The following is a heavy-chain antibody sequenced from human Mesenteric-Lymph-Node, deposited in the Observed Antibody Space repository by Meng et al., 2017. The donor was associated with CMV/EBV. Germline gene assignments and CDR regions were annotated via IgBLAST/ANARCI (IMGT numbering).Heavy chain of an antibody. CDR2: ISSSGNTI. Sequence: GESLKISCEVSGFTFSSYSMNWVRQAPGKGLEWVSSISSSGNTIYYGDSVKGRFTISRDNAKNSLYLQMSSLRAEDTAVYYCAAAGRYYDSSRGMDVWGQGTTVTVSS. CDR3: AAAGRYYDSSRGMDV. D-gene: IGHD3-22*01. J-gene: IGHJ6*02. V-gene: IGHV3-48*04. CDR1: GFTFSSYS.